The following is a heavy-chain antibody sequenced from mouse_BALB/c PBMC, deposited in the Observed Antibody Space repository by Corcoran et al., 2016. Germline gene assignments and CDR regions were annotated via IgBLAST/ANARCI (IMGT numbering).Heavy chain of an antibody. CDR3: SIWDWYSDV. V-gene: IGHV14-3*02. CDR2: IDPANGNT. CDR1: VFNIKDTY. J-gene: IGHJ1*02. Sequence: EVQLQQSGAALVKPGASVKLSCTASVFNIKDTYMHWVKQRPEQGLEWIGRIDPANGNTKYDPKFQGKATITADTSSNTAYLQLSSLTSEYTGAYYCSIWDWYSDVWGAGSTVTLPS.